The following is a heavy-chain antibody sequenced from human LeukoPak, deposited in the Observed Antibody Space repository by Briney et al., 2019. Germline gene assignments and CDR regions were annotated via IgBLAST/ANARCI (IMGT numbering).Heavy chain of an antibody. CDR1: GLTVSSNY. CDR2: LYSNGHP. V-gene: IGHV3-66*01. CDR3: ARDPTTDGKKRRGAFDI. Sequence: GGSLRLSCAASGLTVSSNYMNWVRQAPGKGLEWVSVLYSNGHPYYAVSVKGRFTISRDNSKNTLYLQMNSLRDEDTAVYYCARDPTTDGKKRRGAFDIWGQGTLVTVS. D-gene: IGHD4-17*01. J-gene: IGHJ3*02.